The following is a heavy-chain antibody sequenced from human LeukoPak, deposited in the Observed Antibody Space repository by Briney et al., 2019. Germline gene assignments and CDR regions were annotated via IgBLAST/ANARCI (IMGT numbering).Heavy chain of an antibody. CDR2: IIPIFGTA. V-gene: IGHV1-69*13. D-gene: IGHD3-22*01. Sequence: GASVKVSCKASGYTFTSYGISWVRQAPGQGLEWMGGIIPIFGTANYAQKFQGRVAITADESTSTAYMELSSLRSEDTAVYYCARDWRPYYDSSGYSKYQNYYGMDVWGQGTTVTVSS. J-gene: IGHJ6*02. CDR1: GYTFTSYG. CDR3: ARDWRPYYDSSGYSKYQNYYGMDV.